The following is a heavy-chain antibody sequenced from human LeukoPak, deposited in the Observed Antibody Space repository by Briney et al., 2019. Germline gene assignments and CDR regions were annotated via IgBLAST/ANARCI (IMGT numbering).Heavy chain of an antibody. V-gene: IGHV4-39*01. J-gene: IGHJ2*01. CDR2: IYYSGST. CDR1: GGSISSSSYY. D-gene: IGHD3-22*01. CDR3: ARSIVVFWYFDL. Sequence: SETLSLTCTVSGGSISSSSYYWGWIRQPPGKGLEWIGSIYYSGSTYYNPSLKSRVTISVDTSKNQFSLKLSSVTAADTAVYYCARSIVVFWYFDLWGRGTLVTVSS.